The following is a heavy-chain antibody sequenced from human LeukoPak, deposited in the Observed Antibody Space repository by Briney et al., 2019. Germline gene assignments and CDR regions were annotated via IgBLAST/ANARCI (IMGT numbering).Heavy chain of an antibody. CDR2: IYYSGST. J-gene: IGHJ5*02. Sequence: PSETLSLTCTVSGGSISSSSYYWGWIRQPPGKGLEWIGRIYYSGSTCYKLSLKSRVTISVDTSKNQFSLKLRSVTAADTAVYYCARDVTENEQQLLHWGFRSPNWFDPWGQGTLVTVSS. CDR3: ARDVTENEQQLLHWGFRSPNWFDP. D-gene: IGHD6-13*01. V-gene: IGHV4-39*07. CDR1: GGSISSSSYY.